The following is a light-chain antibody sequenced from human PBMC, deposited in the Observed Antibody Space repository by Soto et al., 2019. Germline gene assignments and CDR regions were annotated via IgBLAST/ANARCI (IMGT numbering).Light chain of an antibody. CDR1: SSDVGGFNY. J-gene: IGLJ1*01. CDR2: DVT. Sequence: QSALTQPASVSGSPGQSITISCTGTSSDVGGFNYVSWYQQHPGKAPKLMIYDVTNRPSVVSYRFAGSKSGNTSSLTISGRQAEDEADYYCNSYTSSSTYVFGTGTKLTVL. CDR3: NSYTSSSTYV. V-gene: IGLV2-14*03.